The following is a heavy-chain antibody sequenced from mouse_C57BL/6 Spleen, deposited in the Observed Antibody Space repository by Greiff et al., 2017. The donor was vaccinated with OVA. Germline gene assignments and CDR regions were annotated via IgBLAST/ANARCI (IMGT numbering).Heavy chain of an antibody. CDR1: GYTFTSYW. CDR3: ARGDYDPSYAMDY. D-gene: IGHD2-4*01. Sequence: VQLQQPGAELVTPGASVKMSCKASGYTFTSYWITWVKQRLGQGLEWIGDIYPGSGSTNYNEKFKSKATLTVDTSSSTAYMQLSSLTSEDSAVYYCARGDYDPSYAMDYWGQGTSVTVSS. J-gene: IGHJ4*01. V-gene: IGHV1-55*01. CDR2: IYPGSGST.